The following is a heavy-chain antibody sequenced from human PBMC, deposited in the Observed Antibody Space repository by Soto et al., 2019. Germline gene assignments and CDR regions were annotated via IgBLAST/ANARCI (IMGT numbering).Heavy chain of an antibody. CDR3: ARVAVAARPRWYNWFDP. V-gene: IGHV1-8*01. D-gene: IGHD2-15*01. CDR1: GYTFTDYD. J-gene: IGHJ5*02. CDR2: MNPNSGET. Sequence: QEQLVQSGAEVKKPGASVKVSCKTSGYTFTDYDINWVRQATGQGLEWIGWMNPNSGETGYAQKVQGRVTITRSASLSTAYLELSSLRSEDTAVYYCARVAVAARPRWYNWFDPWGQGTLVTVSS.